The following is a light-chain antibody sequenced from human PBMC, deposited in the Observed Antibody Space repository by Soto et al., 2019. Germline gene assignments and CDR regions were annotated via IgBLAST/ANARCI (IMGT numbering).Light chain of an antibody. CDR1: SGSIASNH. CDR2: EGN. Sequence: NFMLTQPHSVSESPGKTVTISCTRSSGSIASNHVQWYQQRPGSAPTTVIYEGNQRPSGVPDRFSGSTDGSSNSASLTISGLQTEDEADYYCQSYGSSIVVFGGGTKVTVL. V-gene: IGLV6-57*04. J-gene: IGLJ2*01. CDR3: QSYGSSIVV.